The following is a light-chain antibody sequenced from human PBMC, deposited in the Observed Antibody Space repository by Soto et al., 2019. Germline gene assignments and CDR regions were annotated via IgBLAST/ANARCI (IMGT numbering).Light chain of an antibody. CDR1: SSDVGSYNR. CDR3: SSYTTSSTYV. Sequence: QSVLKQAPSVSGCPGQSVTISCTGTSSDVGSYNRVSWYQQPPGTAPKLMIYDVSNRPSGIPDRFSGSKSGNAASLTISGLQAEDEADYSCSSYTTSSTYVLGTGTKVTVL. V-gene: IGLV2-18*02. CDR2: DVS. J-gene: IGLJ1*01.